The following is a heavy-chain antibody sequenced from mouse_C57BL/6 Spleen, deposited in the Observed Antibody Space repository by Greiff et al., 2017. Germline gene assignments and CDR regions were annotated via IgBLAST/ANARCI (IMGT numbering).Heavy chain of an antibody. Sequence: QVQLQQSGAELVRPGTSVKVSCKASGYAFTNYLIEWVKQRPGQGLEWIGVINPGSGGTNYNEKFKGKATLTADKSSSTAYMQLSRLTSEDSAVYFCTRDYGSSYWYFDVWGTGTTVTVSS. V-gene: IGHV1-54*01. CDR2: INPGSGGT. CDR3: TRDYGSSYWYFDV. J-gene: IGHJ1*03. D-gene: IGHD1-1*01. CDR1: GYAFTNYL.